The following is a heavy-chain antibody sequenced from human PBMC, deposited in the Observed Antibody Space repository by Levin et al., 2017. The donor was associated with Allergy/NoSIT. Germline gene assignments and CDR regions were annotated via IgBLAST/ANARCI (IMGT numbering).Heavy chain of an antibody. CDR1: GFTFSSYA. CDR2: ITGPGGDT. V-gene: IGHV3-23*01. D-gene: IGHD6-13*01. Sequence: GGSLRLSCDASGFTFSSYAMGWARQVPGKRLEWVSTITGPGGDTYYADSVKGRFRISRDNSKDTLYLQMNSLRVDDTALYYCAKKAGYSSSWVFDFWGQGTLVTVSS. J-gene: IGHJ4*02. CDR3: AKKAGYSSSWVFDF.